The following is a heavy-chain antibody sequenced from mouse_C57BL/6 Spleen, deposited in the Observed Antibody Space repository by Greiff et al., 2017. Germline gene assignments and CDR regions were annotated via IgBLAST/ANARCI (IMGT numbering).Heavy chain of an antibody. CDR1: GYAFSSSW. J-gene: IGHJ4*01. D-gene: IGHD6-1*01. V-gene: IGHV1-82*01. CDR2: IDPGDGVT. Sequence: VQRVESGPELVKPGASVSISCKASGYAFSSSWLNWVKQWPGKGLEWIGRIDPGDGVTNYNGKFKGKATLTADTSTSTAYMQLSSLSSEDYAVYLCARFTSSDEGNAMDDWGKGTSVTVSA. CDR3: ARFTSSDEGNAMDD.